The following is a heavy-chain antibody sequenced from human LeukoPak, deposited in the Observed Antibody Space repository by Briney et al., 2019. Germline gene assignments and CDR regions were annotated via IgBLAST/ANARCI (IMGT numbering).Heavy chain of an antibody. J-gene: IGHJ4*02. Sequence: GGSLRLSCAASGFTVSSNYMSWVRQAPGKGLEWVSVIYSGGSTYYADSVKGRFTISRDNSKNTLYLQMNSLRAEDTAVYYCARDNDYGDYVDYWGQGTLVTVSS. CDR2: IYSGGST. CDR3: ARDNDYGDYVDY. V-gene: IGHV3-66*01. CDR1: GFTVSSNY. D-gene: IGHD4-17*01.